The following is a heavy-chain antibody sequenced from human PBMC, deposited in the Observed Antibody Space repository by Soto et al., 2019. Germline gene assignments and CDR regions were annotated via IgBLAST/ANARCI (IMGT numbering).Heavy chain of an antibody. CDR3: ARINPGNYGDSRGIDY. V-gene: IGHV4-59*01. D-gene: IGHD4-17*01. CDR1: GGSISSYF. CDR2: VFYSGDT. J-gene: IGHJ4*02. Sequence: PSETLSLTCTVSGGSISSYFWTWIRQATGKGLEWIGYVFYSGDTNYNPSLKSRVTISVDTSKNQFSLKLSSVTAADTAVYYCARINPGNYGDSRGIDYWGQGTLVTVSS.